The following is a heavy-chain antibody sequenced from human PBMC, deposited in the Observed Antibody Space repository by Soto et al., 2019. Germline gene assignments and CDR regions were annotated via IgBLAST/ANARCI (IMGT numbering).Heavy chain of an antibody. J-gene: IGHJ6*03. CDR2: ISAYNGNT. CDR1: GYSFTNYG. V-gene: IGHV1-18*01. D-gene: IGHD6-19*01. CDR3: ARDRGVAPPVAGNTHYYYYMDV. Sequence: ASVKVSCKASGYSFTNYGITWVRQAPGQGFEWMGWISAYNGNTKYAQKLQGRVTMTTDASTSTAYLEMRSLTSDDTAVYYCARDRGVAPPVAGNTHYYYYMDVWGKGTTVTVSS.